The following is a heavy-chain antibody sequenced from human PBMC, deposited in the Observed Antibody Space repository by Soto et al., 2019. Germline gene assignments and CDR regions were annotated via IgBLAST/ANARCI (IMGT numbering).Heavy chain of an antibody. Sequence: QVQLQESGPGLVKPSQTLSLTCTVSGGSISSGDYYWGWIRQPPGKGLEWIGYIYYSGSTYYNPSLQSRVTISVDTSKNQFALKLSSVTAADTAVYYCAMIVPAAMNLDYWGQGTLVTVSS. V-gene: IGHV4-30-4*01. J-gene: IGHJ4*02. CDR1: GGSISSGDYY. D-gene: IGHD2-2*01. CDR3: AMIVPAAMNLDY. CDR2: IYYSGST.